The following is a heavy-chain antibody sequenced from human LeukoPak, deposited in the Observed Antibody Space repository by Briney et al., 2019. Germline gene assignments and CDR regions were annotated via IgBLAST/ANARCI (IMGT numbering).Heavy chain of an antibody. CDR1: GGSFSGYY. CDR3: ARVVPAVGGY. Sequence: PSETLSLTCAVYGGSFSGYYWSWIRQPSGKGLEWIGEINHSGSTNYNPSLKSRVTISVDTSKNQFSLKLSSVTAADTAVYYCARVVPAVGGYWGQGTLVTVSS. CDR2: INHSGST. D-gene: IGHD2-2*01. J-gene: IGHJ4*02. V-gene: IGHV4-34*01.